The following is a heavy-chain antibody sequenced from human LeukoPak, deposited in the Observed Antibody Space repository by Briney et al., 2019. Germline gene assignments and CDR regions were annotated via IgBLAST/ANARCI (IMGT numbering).Heavy chain of an antibody. Sequence: SETLSLTCTVSGGPISTYYWTWIRQPPGKGLEWIGYIYYSGGTDYNPSLESRVTMSVDTSKNQFSLKLSSVTAADTAVYYCVRPRFGDSYWYFDLWGRGTLVTVSS. CDR3: VRPRFGDSYWYFDL. CDR1: GGPISTYY. CDR2: IYYSGGT. J-gene: IGHJ2*01. D-gene: IGHD4-17*01. V-gene: IGHV4-59*08.